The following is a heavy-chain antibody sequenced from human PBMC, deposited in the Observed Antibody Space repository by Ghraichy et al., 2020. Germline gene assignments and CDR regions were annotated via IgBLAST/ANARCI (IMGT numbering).Heavy chain of an antibody. J-gene: IGHJ6*02. D-gene: IGHD3-10*01. CDR1: GFTFSSYA. CDR2: IISSGGST. CDR3: AKSADYYGSGSYSDPKYYYYGMDV. Sequence: GGSLRLSCAASGFTFSSYAMNWVRQAPGKGLEWVSAIISSGGSTYYADSVKGRFTISRDNSKNTLYLQMNSLRAEDTAVYYCAKSADYYGSGSYSDPKYYYYGMDVWGQGTTVTVSS. V-gene: IGHV3-23*01.